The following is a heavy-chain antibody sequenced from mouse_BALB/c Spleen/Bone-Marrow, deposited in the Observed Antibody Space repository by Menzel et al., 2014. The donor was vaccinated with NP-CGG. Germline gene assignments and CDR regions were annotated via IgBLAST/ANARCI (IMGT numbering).Heavy chain of an antibody. CDR2: INPYNDGT. D-gene: IGHD1-1*01. Sequence: VQLQQSGPELVKPGASVKMSCKASGYTFTSYVMHWVKQKPGQGLEWIGYINPYNDGTKYNEKFKGKATLTSDKSSSTAYMELSSLTSEDSAVYYSARGVYYYGSSPYYFDYWGQGTTLTVSS. CDR1: GYTFTSYV. V-gene: IGHV1-14*01. J-gene: IGHJ2*01. CDR3: ARGVYYYGSSPYYFDY.